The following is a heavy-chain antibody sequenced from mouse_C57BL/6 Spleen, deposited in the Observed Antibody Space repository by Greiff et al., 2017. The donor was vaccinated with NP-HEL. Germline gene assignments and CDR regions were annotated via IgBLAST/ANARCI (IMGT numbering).Heavy chain of an antibody. CDR1: GYTFTSYW. CDR2: IDPSDSYT. CDR3: ARRMPVYYFDY. J-gene: IGHJ2*01. D-gene: IGHD1-1*01. V-gene: IGHV1-59*01. Sequence: QVQLQQPGAELVRPGTSVKLSCKASGYTFTSYWMHWVKQRPGQGLEWIGVIDPSDSYTNYNQKFKGKATLTVDTSSSTAYMQLSSLTSEDSAVYYCARRMPVYYFDYWGQGTTLTVSS.